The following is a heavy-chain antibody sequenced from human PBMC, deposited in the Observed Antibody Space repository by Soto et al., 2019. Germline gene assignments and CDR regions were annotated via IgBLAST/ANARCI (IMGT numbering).Heavy chain of an antibody. Sequence: QVQLVESGGGVVQPGRSLRRSCAASGFTFSSYGMHWVRQAPGKGLEWVAVISYDGSNKYYADSVKGRFTISRDNSKNTLYLQMHSLRDEDTALYYCAKPAYIAVAGTDYWGQGTLVTVSS. CDR1: GFTFSSYG. CDR3: AKPAYIAVAGTDY. CDR2: ISYDGSNK. J-gene: IGHJ4*02. V-gene: IGHV3-30*18. D-gene: IGHD6-19*01.